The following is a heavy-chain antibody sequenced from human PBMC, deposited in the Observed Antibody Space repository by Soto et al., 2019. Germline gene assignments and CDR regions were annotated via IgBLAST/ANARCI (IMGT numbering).Heavy chain of an antibody. D-gene: IGHD1-1*01. CDR1: GGSISSGGYY. CDR3: ARFPYNVEMATTGFDY. CDR2: IYYSGST. Sequence: QVQLQESGPGLVKPSQTLSLTCTVSGGSISSGGYYWSWIRQHPGKGLEWIGYIYYSGSTYYNPSLKSRVTMSVDTSKNQFSLKLSSVTAAYTAVYYCARFPYNVEMATTGFDYWGQGTLVTVSS. J-gene: IGHJ4*02. V-gene: IGHV4-31*03.